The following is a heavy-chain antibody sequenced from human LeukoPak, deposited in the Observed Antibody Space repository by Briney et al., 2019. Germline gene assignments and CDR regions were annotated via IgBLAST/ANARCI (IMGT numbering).Heavy chain of an antibody. CDR1: GGSISSYY. CDR2: IYTSGST. CDR3: ARDGGYSGYDSGYYYYYGMDV. D-gene: IGHD5-12*01. J-gene: IGHJ6*02. Sequence: SETLSLTCTVSGGSISSYYWSWIRQPAGKGREWIGRIYTSGSTNYNPSLKSRVTMSVDTSKNQFSLKLSSVTAADTAVYYCARDGGYSGYDSGYYYYYGMDVWGQGTTVTVSS. V-gene: IGHV4-4*07.